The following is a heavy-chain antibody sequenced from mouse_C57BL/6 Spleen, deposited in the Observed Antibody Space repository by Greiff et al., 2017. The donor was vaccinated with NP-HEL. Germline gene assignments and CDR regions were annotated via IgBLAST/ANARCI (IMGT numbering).Heavy chain of an antibody. D-gene: IGHD2-1*01. J-gene: IGHJ4*01. CDR2: INPNYGTT. V-gene: IGHV1-39*01. Sequence: VHVKQSGPELVKPGASVKISCKASGYSFTDYNMNWVKQSNGKSLEWIGVINPNYGTTSYNQKFKGKATLTVDQSSSTAYMQLNSLTSEDSAVYYCASTRDYAMDYWGQGTSVTVSS. CDR1: GYSFTDYN. CDR3: ASTRDYAMDY.